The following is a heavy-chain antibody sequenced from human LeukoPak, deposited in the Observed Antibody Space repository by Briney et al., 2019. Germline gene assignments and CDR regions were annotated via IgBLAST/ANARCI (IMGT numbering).Heavy chain of an antibody. CDR3: ARGIHDVVVVAAGYFDL. D-gene: IGHD2-15*01. CDR1: GGSISSGGYY. Sequence: PSETLSLTCTVSGGSISSGGYYWRWIRQHPGKGLEWIGYIYYSGSTYYNPSLKSRVTISVDTSKNQFSLKLSSVTAAGTAVYYCARGIHDVVVVAAGYFDLWGRGTLVTVSS. CDR2: IYYSGST. V-gene: IGHV4-31*03. J-gene: IGHJ2*01.